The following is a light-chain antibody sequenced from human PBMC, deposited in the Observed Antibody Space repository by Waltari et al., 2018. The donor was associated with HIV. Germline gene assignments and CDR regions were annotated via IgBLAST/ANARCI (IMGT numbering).Light chain of an antibody. V-gene: IGLV1-47*01. CDR2: RNN. CDR1: SSNIGPNS. J-gene: IGLJ3*02. Sequence: QSELTQPPSVSGTPGQRVTISCSGSSSNIGPNSVYWYPQLPGTAPKLLISRNNQRPSGVPDRFSGSKSGTSASLAISGLRAEDEADYFCAASDDSLSGWLFGGGTKLTVL. CDR3: AASDDSLSGWL.